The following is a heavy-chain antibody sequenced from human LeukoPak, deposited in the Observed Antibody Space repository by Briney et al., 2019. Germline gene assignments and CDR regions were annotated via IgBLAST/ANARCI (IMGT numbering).Heavy chain of an antibody. CDR2: INPNSGGT. V-gene: IGHV1-2*06. D-gene: IGHD6-19*01. J-gene: IGHJ5*02. CDR1: GYTFTGYY. Sequence: GASVKVSCKASGYTFTGYYMHWVRQAPGQGLEWMGRINPNSGGTNYAQKFQGRVTMTRDTSISTAYMELSRLRSDDTAVYYCARLLIAVAGFDPWGQGTLVTVSS. CDR3: ARLLIAVAGFDP.